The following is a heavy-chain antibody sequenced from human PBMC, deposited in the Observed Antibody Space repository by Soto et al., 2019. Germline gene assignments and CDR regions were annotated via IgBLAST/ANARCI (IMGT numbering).Heavy chain of an antibody. CDR1: GYTFTSYG. CDR3: ARVVATAYYYYYMDV. V-gene: IGHV1-18*01. J-gene: IGHJ6*03. D-gene: IGHD5-12*01. Sequence: APVKVSCKASGYTFTSYGISWVRQAPGQGLEWMGWISAYNGNTNYAQKLQGRVTMTTDTSTTTAYMELRSLRSDDTAVYYCARVVATAYYYYYMDVCGKGTTVTVSS. CDR2: ISAYNGNT.